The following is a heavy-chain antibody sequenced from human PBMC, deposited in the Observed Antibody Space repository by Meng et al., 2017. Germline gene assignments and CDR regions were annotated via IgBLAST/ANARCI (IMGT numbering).Heavy chain of an antibody. CDR1: GYTFTSYY. CDR2: INPSGGST. J-gene: IGHJ4*02. V-gene: IGHV1-46*01. D-gene: IGHD6-13*01. Sequence: QVRLVQAGAEVTTPWASVNVSCKASGYTFTSYYMHWVRQDPGQGLEWMGIINPSGGSTSYAQKFQCRVTMTRDTSTSTVYMELSSLRSEDTAVYYCALAEYSSSLFDYWGQGTLVTVSS. CDR3: ALAEYSSSLFDY.